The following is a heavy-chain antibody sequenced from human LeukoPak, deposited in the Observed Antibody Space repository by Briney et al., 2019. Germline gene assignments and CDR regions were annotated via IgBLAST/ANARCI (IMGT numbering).Heavy chain of an antibody. CDR2: INHSGST. CDR3: AREKRGAYYDFWSGLRKGWFDP. D-gene: IGHD3-3*01. Sequence: PSETLSLTSAVYGGSFSGYYWSWIRQPPGKGLEWIGEINHSGSTNYNPSLKSRVTISVDTSKNQFSLKLSSVTAADTAVYYCAREKRGAYYDFWSGLRKGWFDPWGQGTLVTVSS. J-gene: IGHJ5*02. V-gene: IGHV4-34*01. CDR1: GGSFSGYY.